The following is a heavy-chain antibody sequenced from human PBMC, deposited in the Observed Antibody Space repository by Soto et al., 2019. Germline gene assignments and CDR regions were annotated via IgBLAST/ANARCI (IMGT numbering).Heavy chain of an antibody. CDR3: ARVGDSSSWYNNWFDP. CDR1: GYTFTSYG. Sequence: GASVKVSCKASGYTFTSYGISWVRQAPGQGLEWMGWISAYNGNTNYAQKLQGRVTMTTDTSTSTAYMELRSLRSDDTAVYYCARVGDSSSWYNNWFDPCXQGTLVTVSS. CDR2: ISAYNGNT. V-gene: IGHV1-18*01. D-gene: IGHD6-13*01. J-gene: IGHJ5*02.